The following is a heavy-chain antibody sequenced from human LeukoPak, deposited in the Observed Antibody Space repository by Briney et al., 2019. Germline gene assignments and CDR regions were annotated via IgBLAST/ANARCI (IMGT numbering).Heavy chain of an antibody. CDR1: GFTFSSHW. CDR2: INGDGSRI. Sequence: SGGSLRLSCVASGFTFSSHWTHWVRQVPGKGLMWVSRINGDGSRIHYGDSVKGRFTISRDNAKNTLYLQMTSLRGDDTAIYFCARDALGGRTKFDSWGHGSLVTVSS. V-gene: IGHV3-74*01. D-gene: IGHD3-16*01. CDR3: ARDALGGRTKFDS. J-gene: IGHJ4*01.